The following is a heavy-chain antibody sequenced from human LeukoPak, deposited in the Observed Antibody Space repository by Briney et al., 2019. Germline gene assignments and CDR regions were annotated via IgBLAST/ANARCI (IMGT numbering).Heavy chain of an antibody. CDR2: INPNSGGA. D-gene: IGHD1-1*01. J-gene: IGHJ5*02. CDR1: GYTFTGYF. Sequence: ASVRVSCKASGYTFTGYFMNWVRQAPGQGLEWMGWINPNSGGANYAQKFQGRVTMTRDTSISTAYMELSSLISDDTAVYYCARGSSVQDWFDLWGQGTLVTVSS. CDR3: ARGSSVQDWFDL. V-gene: IGHV1-2*02.